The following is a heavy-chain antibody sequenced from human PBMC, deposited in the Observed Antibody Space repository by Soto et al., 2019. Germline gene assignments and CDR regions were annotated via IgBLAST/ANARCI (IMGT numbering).Heavy chain of an antibody. D-gene: IGHD3-3*01. CDR2: TYYRSKWYN. J-gene: IGHJ4*02. CDR3: ARAGTTIFGMAPHLDH. V-gene: IGHV6-1*01. Sequence: PSQTLSLTCAISGDSVSSNSVAWNWIRQSPSRGLEWLGRTYYRSKWYNTYAESVKSRININPDTSKNQFSLQLNSVTPEDTAVYYCARAGTTIFGMAPHLDHWGQGTLVTVSS. CDR1: GDSVSSNSVA.